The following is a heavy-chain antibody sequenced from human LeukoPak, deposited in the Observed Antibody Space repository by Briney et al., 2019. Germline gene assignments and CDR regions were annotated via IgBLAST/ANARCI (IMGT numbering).Heavy chain of an antibody. CDR2: IYYSGST. J-gene: IGHJ6*02. V-gene: IGHV4-30-4*01. CDR3: ARDRATYYYGMDV. CDR1: GDSINSDDYY. D-gene: IGHD2-15*01. Sequence: PSQTLSLACTVSGDSINSDDYYWSWIRQPPGKGLEWNGFIYYSGSTYYNPSLKSRVTISVDTSKNQFSLKLSSVTAADTAVYYCARDRATYYYGMDVWGQGTTVTVSS.